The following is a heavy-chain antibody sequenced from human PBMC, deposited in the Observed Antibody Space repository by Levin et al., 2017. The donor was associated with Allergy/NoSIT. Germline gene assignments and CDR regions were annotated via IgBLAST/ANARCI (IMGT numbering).Heavy chain of an antibody. CDR2: IYYSGST. D-gene: IGHD3-10*01. CDR3: ARHNLRRWFFYH. Sequence: SETLSLTCTVSGGSISSSSYYWGWIRQPPGKGLEWIGSIYYSGSTYYNPSLKSRVTISVDTSKNQFSLKLSSVTAADTAVYYCARHNLRRWFFYHWGQGTLVTVSS. J-gene: IGHJ4*02. CDR1: GGSISSSSYY. V-gene: IGHV4-39*01.